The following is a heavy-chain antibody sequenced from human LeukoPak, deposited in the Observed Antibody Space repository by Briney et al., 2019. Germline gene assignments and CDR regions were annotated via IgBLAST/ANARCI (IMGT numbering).Heavy chain of an antibody. V-gene: IGHV3-30*02. Sequence: GGSLRLSCAASGFTFSSYGMHWVRQAPGKGLEWVAFIRYDGSNKYYADTVKGRFTISRDNSKNTLYLQMNSLRAEDTAVYYCAKDPEDYYGSGSSHVFDYWGQGTLVTVSS. D-gene: IGHD3-10*01. CDR3: AKDPEDYYGSGSSHVFDY. J-gene: IGHJ4*02. CDR2: IRYDGSNK. CDR1: GFTFSSYG.